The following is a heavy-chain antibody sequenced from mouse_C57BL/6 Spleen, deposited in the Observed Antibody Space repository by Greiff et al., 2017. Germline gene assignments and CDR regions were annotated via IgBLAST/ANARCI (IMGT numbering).Heavy chain of an antibody. CDR1: GYTFTSYW. J-gene: IGHJ4*01. Sequence: QVQLQQSGAELVKPGASVKLSCKASGYTFTSYWMHWVKQRPGQGLEWIGMIHPNSGSTNYNEKFKSKATLTVDKSSSTAYMQLSSLTSEDSAVYYCARGGAAIAMDYWGQGTSVTVSS. CDR2: IHPNSGST. CDR3: ARGGAAIAMDY. V-gene: IGHV1-64*01. D-gene: IGHD1-2*01.